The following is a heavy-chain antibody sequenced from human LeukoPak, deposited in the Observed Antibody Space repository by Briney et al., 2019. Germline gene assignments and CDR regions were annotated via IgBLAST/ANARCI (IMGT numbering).Heavy chain of an antibody. CDR3: AKITMIVVRRGYFDY. V-gene: IGHV3-23*01. D-gene: IGHD3-22*01. CDR2: ISGSGGST. J-gene: IGHJ4*02. CDR1: GLTFSSYA. Sequence: GGSLRLSCAASGLTFSSYAMSWVRQAPGKGLEWVSAISGSGGSTYYADSVKGRFTISRDNSKNTLYLQMNSLRAEDTAVYYCAKITMIVVRRGYFDYWGQGTLVTVSS.